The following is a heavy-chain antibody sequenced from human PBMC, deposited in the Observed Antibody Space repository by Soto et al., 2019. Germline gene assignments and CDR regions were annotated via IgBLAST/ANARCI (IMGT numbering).Heavy chain of an antibody. CDR3: VKAWGYDLGTCYFNF. CDR1: GFTFDEYA. CDR2: ISWNSASI. V-gene: IGHV3-9*01. D-gene: IGHD3-9*01. J-gene: IGHJ4*02. Sequence: SLSLSCAASGFTFDEYAMHCVRQVPGKGLEWVSGISWNSASIGYADSVKGRFTTSRDNAKNSLYLEMNSLRTEDTAVYYCVKAWGYDLGTCYFNFWGQGT.